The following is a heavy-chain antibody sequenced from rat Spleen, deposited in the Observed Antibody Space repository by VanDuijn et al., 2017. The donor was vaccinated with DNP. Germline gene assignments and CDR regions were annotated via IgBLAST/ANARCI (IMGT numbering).Heavy chain of an antibody. CDR3: TRADY. CDR1: GFSLTDYS. V-gene: IGHV2-19*01. J-gene: IGHJ2*01. Sequence: QVELKESGPGLVQPSQTLSLTCTVSGFSLTDYSVHWVRQPPGKGLEWMGRIRSGGSTDYNSVLKSRLSISGDTSKSQVFLKVSSLQTEDTAMDFCTRADYWGQGVMVTVSS. CDR2: IRSGGST.